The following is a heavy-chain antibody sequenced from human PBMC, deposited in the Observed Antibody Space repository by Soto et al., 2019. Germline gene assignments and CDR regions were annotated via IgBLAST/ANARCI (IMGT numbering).Heavy chain of an antibody. Sequence: QEQLVQSGAEVKRPGSSVKVSCKDSGGLFSSYAISWVRQAPGQGLEWMGGIIPVFGTPYYAQKFQGRVTISADESTTTADLELRSLTSGDTAMYYCARGDSPYVWFTEFWGPGSLVTVSS. V-gene: IGHV1-69*01. CDR1: GGLFSSYA. J-gene: IGHJ4*02. CDR2: IIPVFGTP. CDR3: ARGDSPYVWFTEF. D-gene: IGHD3-16*01.